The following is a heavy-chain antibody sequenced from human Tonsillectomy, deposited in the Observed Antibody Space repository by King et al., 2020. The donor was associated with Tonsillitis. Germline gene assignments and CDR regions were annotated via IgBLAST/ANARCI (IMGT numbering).Heavy chain of an antibody. CDR3: ARTTVALDY. CDR1: GFTFSVHY. V-gene: IGHV3-11*01. J-gene: IGHJ4*02. Sequence: VQLVESGGGLVKPGGSLRLSCAASGFTFSVHYMSWIRQAPGKGLVWVSYISRSGDTKYYADFGKGRFTVSMDNAENSLYLQMNSLRAEDTAVYYCARTTVALDYWGQGTLVTVSS. D-gene: IGHD4-23*01. CDR2: ISRSGDTK.